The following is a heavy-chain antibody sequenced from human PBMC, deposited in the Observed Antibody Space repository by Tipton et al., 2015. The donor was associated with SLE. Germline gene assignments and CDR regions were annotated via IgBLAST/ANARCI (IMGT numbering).Heavy chain of an antibody. CDR2: INHSGST. CDR1: GGSFSGYY. CDR3: ARGEAAAAEPYYFDY. V-gene: IGHV4-34*01. J-gene: IGHJ4*02. D-gene: IGHD6-13*01. Sequence: TLSLTCAVYGGSFSGYYWSRIRQPPGKGLEWIGEINHSGSTNYNPSLKSRVTISVDTSKNQFSLKLSSVTAADTAVYYCARGEAAAAEPYYFDYWGQGTLVTVSS.